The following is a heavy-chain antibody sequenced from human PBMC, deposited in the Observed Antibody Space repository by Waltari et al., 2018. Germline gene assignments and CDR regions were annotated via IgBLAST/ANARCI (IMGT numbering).Heavy chain of an antibody. V-gene: IGHV1-8*03. CDR2: LSPHNGNS. D-gene: IGHD6-6*01. CDR1: GNSSTDFD. CDR3: ARTTAARRTHYYYMDV. Sequence: QVQLVQSGAEVKKPGASVKVSCRARGNSSTDFDINWVRQAAGQGLGWMGWLSPHNGNSGYAPQFHGRVAISGDTAITTAYMELSSLTSDDTAVYYCARTTAARRTHYYYMDVWGEGTTVTISS. J-gene: IGHJ6*03.